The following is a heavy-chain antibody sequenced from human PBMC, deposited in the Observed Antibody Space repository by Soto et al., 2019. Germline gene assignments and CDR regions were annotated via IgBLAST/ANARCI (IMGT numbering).Heavy chain of an antibody. CDR1: SGSISSSNW. J-gene: IGHJ6*03. CDR3: ARSVVLMVYASYYYYMDV. D-gene: IGHD2-8*01. V-gene: IGHV4-4*02. CDR2: IYHSGST. Sequence: SETLSLTCAVSSGSISSSNWWSWVRQPPGKGLEWIGEIYHSGSTNYNPSLKSRVTISVDKSKNQFSLKLSSVTAADTAVYYCARSVVLMVYASYYYYMDVWGKGTTVTVSS.